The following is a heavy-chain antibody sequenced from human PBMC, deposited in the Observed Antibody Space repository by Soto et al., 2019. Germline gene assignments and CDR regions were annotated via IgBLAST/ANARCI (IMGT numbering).Heavy chain of an antibody. V-gene: IGHV3-23*01. Sequence: EVQLLESGGGLVQPGGSLRLSCAASGFTFSSYAMSWVRQAPGKGLEWVSAISGSGGSTYYADSVKGRITISRDNSKNTLYLQMNSLRAEDTAVYYCASVVIGYNWFDPWGQGTLVTVSS. CDR2: ISGSGGST. D-gene: IGHD3-22*01. CDR3: ASVVIGYNWFDP. CDR1: GFTFSSYA. J-gene: IGHJ5*02.